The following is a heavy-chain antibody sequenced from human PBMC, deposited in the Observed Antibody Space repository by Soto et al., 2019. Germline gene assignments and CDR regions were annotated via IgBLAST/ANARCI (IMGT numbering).Heavy chain of an antibody. J-gene: IGHJ5*02. D-gene: IGHD3-3*01. Sequence: PGGSLRLSCAASGFTFSSYSMNLVRQAPGKGLEWVSSISSSSSYIYYADSVKGRFTISRDNAKNSLYLQMNSLRAEDTAVYYCARGRDFWSGSPNNWFDPWGQGTLVTVSS. V-gene: IGHV3-21*01. CDR1: GFTFSSYS. CDR3: ARGRDFWSGSPNNWFDP. CDR2: ISSSSSYI.